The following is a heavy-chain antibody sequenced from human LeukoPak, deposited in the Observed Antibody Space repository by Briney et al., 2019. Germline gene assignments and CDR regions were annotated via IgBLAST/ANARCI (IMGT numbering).Heavy chain of an antibody. CDR1: GGTFSSYA. CDR2: IIPIFGTA. V-gene: IGHV1-69*13. D-gene: IGHD4-23*01. Sequence: SVKVSCKASGGTFSSYAISWVRQAPGQGLEWMGGIIPIFGTANYAQKFQGRVTITADESTSTAYMELSSLRSDDTAVYYCARRYRYDYGGNSLGYWGQGTLVTVSS. J-gene: IGHJ4*02. CDR3: ARRYRYDYGGNSLGY.